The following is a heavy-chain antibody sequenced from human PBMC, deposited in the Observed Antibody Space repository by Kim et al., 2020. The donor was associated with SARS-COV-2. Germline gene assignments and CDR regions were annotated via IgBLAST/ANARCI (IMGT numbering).Heavy chain of an antibody. J-gene: IGHJ4*02. V-gene: IGHV4-39*01. Sequence: SETLSLTCTVSGGSISSSSYYWGWIRQPPGKGLEWIGSIYYSASTSYNPSLKSRVTISVDTSKNQFSLKLSSVTAADTAVYYCARLWFGELSYFDYWGQG. CDR3: ARLWFGELSYFDY. CDR1: GGSISSSSYY. D-gene: IGHD3-10*01. CDR2: IYYSAST.